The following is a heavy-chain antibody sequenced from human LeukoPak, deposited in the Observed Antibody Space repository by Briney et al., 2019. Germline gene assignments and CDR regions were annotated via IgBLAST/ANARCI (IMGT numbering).Heavy chain of an antibody. CDR2: INHSGST. V-gene: IGHV4-38-2*02. CDR1: GYSISSGYY. CDR3: ARAIPGVVVVAATRYFDY. Sequence: PSETLSLTCTVSGYSISSGYYWGWIRQPPGKGLEWIGEINHSGSTNYNPSLKSRVTISVDTSKNQFSLKLSSVTAADTAVYYCARAIPGVVVVAATRYFDYWGQGTLVTVSS. D-gene: IGHD2-15*01. J-gene: IGHJ4*02.